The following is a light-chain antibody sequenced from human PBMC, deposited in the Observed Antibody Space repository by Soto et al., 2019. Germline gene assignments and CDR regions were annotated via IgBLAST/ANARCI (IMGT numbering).Light chain of an antibody. CDR2: KAS. CDR1: QSISSW. V-gene: IGKV1-5*03. Sequence: DIQMTQSPSTLSACVGDRVTITCRACQSISSWLAWYQQKPGKAPKLLIYKASSLESGVPSRFSGSGSGTEFTLTISSLQPDDFATYYCQQYFTFGPGTKVDIK. CDR3: QQYFT. J-gene: IGKJ3*01.